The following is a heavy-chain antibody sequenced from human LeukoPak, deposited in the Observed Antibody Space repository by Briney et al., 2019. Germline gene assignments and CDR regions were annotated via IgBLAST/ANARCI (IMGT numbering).Heavy chain of an antibody. J-gene: IGHJ4*02. CDR1: GLTFKNYW. V-gene: IGHV3-7*01. CDR2: MSQDGSER. D-gene: IGHD4-23*01. Sequence: QLGGSLRLSCGASGLTFKNYWMSWVRQAPGKGLEWVACMSQDGSERYYVDPVKGRFTISRDNAKNSLFLQMDNLRAEDTAVYYCARDGGAFEPTRRWAYWGQGTLVTVSS. CDR3: ARDGGAFEPTRRWAY.